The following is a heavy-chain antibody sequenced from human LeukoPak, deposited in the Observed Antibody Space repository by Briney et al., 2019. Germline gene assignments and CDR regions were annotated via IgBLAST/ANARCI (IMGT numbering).Heavy chain of an antibody. CDR2: ISSSSSII. J-gene: IGHJ4*02. CDR1: GFTFSSYS. D-gene: IGHD6-19*01. V-gene: IGHV3-48*01. Sequence: PGGSLRLSCAASGFTFSSYSMNWVRQAPGKGLEWVSYISSSSSIIYYADSVKGRFTISRDNAKNSLYLQMNSLRAEDTAVYYCARGSSGWHPTGDYWGQGTLVTVSS. CDR3: ARGSSGWHPTGDY.